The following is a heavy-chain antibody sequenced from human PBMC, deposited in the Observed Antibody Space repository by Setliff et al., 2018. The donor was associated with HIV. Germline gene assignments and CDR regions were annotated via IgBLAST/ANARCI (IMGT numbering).Heavy chain of an antibody. CDR2: VDPEDGET. D-gene: IGHD6-6*01. J-gene: IGHJ1*01. Sequence: SCKASGYTFTDYYMHWVQQAPGKGLEWMGRVDPEDGETIYAEKFQGRVTMTRDTSTSTVYMELSSLRSEDTAVYYCARDPAPSSSASYFQHWGQGTPVTVSS. CDR3: ARDPAPSSSASYFQH. CDR1: GYTFTDYY. V-gene: IGHV1-69-2*01.